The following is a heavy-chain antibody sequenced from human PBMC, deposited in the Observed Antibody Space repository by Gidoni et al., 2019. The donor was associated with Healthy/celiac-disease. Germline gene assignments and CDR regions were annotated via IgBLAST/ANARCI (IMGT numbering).Heavy chain of an antibody. CDR1: GFPFSRYW. V-gene: IGHV3-7*01. CDR3: ARDRNNIAAAGIRSDYYYYMDV. CDR2: INQDGSEK. D-gene: IGHD6-13*01. Sequence: EVQLVESGGGLVQPGGSLRLSCAASGFPFSRYWMLWFRQAPGKGLEWEADINQDGSEKYYVDSVKGRFTISRDNAKNSLYLQMNSQRAEDTAVYYCARDRNNIAAAGIRSDYYYYMDVWGKGTTVTVSS. J-gene: IGHJ6*03.